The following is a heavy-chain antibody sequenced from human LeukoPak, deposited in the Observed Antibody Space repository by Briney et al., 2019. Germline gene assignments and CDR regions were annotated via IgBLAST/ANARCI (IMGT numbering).Heavy chain of an antibody. J-gene: IGHJ4*02. CDR2: ITASGGST. V-gene: IGHV3-23*01. D-gene: IGHD4-17*01. CDR1: GFTFSSYA. Sequence: GGSLRLSCAASGFTFSSYAMTWVRQTPGKGLEWVSAITASGGSTYYADSVKGRFTISRDNSKNTLYLQVNSLRAEDTAVYYCAKVPYGDYYFENWGQGALVTVSS. CDR3: AKVPYGDYYFEN.